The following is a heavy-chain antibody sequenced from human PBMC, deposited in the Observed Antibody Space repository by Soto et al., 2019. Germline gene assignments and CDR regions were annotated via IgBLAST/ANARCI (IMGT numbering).Heavy chain of an antibody. CDR3: ARDRRAVAGLFDY. CDR1: GFTSSSYG. J-gene: IGHJ4*02. Sequence: QVQLVESGGGVVQPGRSLRLSCAASGFTSSSYGMHWVRQAPGKGLEWVAVIWYDGSNKYYADSVKGRFTISRDNSKNTLYLQMNSLRAEDTAVYYCARDRRAVAGLFDYWGQGTLVTVSS. D-gene: IGHD6-19*01. V-gene: IGHV3-33*01. CDR2: IWYDGSNK.